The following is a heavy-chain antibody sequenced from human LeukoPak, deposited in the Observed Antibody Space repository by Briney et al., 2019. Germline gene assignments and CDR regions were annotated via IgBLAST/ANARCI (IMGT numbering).Heavy chain of an antibody. CDR1: GFTFSSYW. CDR2: INTDGSTT. D-gene: IGHD3-16*01. Sequence: GGSLRLSCAASGFTFSSYWMHWVRQAPGKGLVWVSRINTDGSTTTYADSVKGRFTISRDNAKNTLYLQMDSLRAEDRAVYYCARDLGACPDYWGQETLVTVSS. J-gene: IGHJ4*02. V-gene: IGHV3-74*01. CDR3: ARDLGACPDY.